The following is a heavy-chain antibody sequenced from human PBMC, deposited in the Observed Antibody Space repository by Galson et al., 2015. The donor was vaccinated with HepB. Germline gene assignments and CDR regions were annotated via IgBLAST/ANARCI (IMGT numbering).Heavy chain of an antibody. D-gene: IGHD3-16*02. V-gene: IGHV1-69*04. CDR1: GGTFSSYT. Sequence: SVKVSCKASGGTFSSYTISWVRQAPGQGLEWMGRIIPILGIANYAQKFQGRVTITADKSTSTAYMELSSLRSEDTAVYYCARDNQTRFMITFGGVIASDYYYYYMDVWGKGTTVTVSS. CDR3: ARDNQTRFMITFGGVIASDYYYYYMDV. CDR2: IIPILGIA. J-gene: IGHJ6*03.